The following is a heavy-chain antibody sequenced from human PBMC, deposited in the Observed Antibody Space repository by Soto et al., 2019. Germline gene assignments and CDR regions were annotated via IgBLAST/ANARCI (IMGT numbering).Heavy chain of an antibody. CDR3: ARGCGGSCYVWYDAFDI. V-gene: IGHV4-61*08. CDR1: GGSISSGGYY. J-gene: IGHJ3*02. D-gene: IGHD2-15*01. Sequence: SETLSLICAVSGGSISSGGYYWSWLRQHPGKGLEWIGYIYYSGSTNYNPSLKSRVTISVDTSKNQFSLKLSSVTAADTAVYYCARGCGGSCYVWYDAFDIWGQGTMVTVSS. CDR2: IYYSGST.